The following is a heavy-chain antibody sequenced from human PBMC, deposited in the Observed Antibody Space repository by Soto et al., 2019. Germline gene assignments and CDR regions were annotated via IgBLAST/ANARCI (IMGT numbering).Heavy chain of an antibody. Sequence: ASVKVSCKASGYTFTSYGISWVRQAPGQGLEWMGWISAYNGNTNYAQKLQGRVTMTTDTSTSTAYMELRSLRSDDTAVYYCARDRDYYGYDSYSDYWGQGTLVTVSS. CDR2: ISAYNGNT. J-gene: IGHJ4*02. CDR3: ARDRDYYGYDSYSDY. CDR1: GYTFTSYG. V-gene: IGHV1-18*01. D-gene: IGHD3-10*01.